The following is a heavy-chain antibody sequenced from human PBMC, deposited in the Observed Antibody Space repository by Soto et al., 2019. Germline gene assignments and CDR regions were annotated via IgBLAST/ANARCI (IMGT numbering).Heavy chain of an antibody. Sequence: SLRLSCATSGFTASPNYMTWVRQAPGKGLEWVAIFYSGARTYYRDSVKGRFTISRDRSKSTLFLQMNNLTAEDTAVYFCASDLSPYYYYALDVWGQGTTVTVSS. CDR3: ASDLSPYYYYALDV. V-gene: IGHV3-53*03. CDR2: FYSGART. CDR1: GFTASPNY. J-gene: IGHJ6*02. D-gene: IGHD3-16*02.